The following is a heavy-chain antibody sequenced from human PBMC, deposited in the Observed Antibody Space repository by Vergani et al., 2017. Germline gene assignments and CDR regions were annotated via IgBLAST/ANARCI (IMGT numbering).Heavy chain of an antibody. Sequence: QVQLVESGGGLVKPGGSLRLSCAASGFTFSDYYMSWIRQAPGKGLEWVSYISSSGSTIYYADSVKGRFTISRDNAKNSLYLQMNSLRAEDTAVYYCARDLKLSSTSDIVVVPAASRFYYYYGMDVWGQGTTVTVSS. J-gene: IGHJ6*02. V-gene: IGHV3-11*01. CDR3: ARDLKLSSTSDIVVVPAASRFYYYYGMDV. CDR2: ISSSGSTI. D-gene: IGHD2-2*01. CDR1: GFTFSDYY.